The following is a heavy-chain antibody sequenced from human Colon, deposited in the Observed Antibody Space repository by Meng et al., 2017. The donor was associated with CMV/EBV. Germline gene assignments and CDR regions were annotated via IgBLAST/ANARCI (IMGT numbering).Heavy chain of an antibody. V-gene: IGHV3-48*04. CDR1: GFTFSSYS. J-gene: IGHJ4*02. CDR2: ISSSSSTI. CDR3: AKDTSHSGWPSGTFDY. D-gene: IGHD5-12*01. Sequence: GESLKISCAASGFTFSSYSMNWVRQAPGKGLGWVSYISSSSSTIYYADSVKGRFTISRDNAKNSLYLQMNSLRAEDMALYYCAKDTSHSGWPSGTFDYWGQGTLVTVSS.